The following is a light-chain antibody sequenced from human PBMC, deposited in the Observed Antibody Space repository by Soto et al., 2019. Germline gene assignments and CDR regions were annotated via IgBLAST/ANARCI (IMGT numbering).Light chain of an antibody. CDR1: SSDIGGYDC. J-gene: IGLJ2*01. V-gene: IGLV2-14*01. CDR3: SSYTGTSVI. Sequence: QSVLTQPASVSGSPGQSITISCAGSSSDIGGYDCVSWYQQHPGQAPKLMIFEVTNRPSGVSTRFSGSKSGNTASLTISGLQAEDEADYYCSSYTGTSVIFGGGTKLTVL. CDR2: EVT.